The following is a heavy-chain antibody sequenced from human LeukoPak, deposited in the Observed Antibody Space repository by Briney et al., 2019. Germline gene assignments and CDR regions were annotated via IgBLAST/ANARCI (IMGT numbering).Heavy chain of an antibody. V-gene: IGHV1-8*01. J-gene: IGHJ3*02. Sequence: ASVKVSCKASGYTFTSYDINWVRQATGQGLEWMGWMNPNSGNTGYAQKFQGRVTMTRNTSISTAYMELSSLRSEDTAVYYCARDPPKSQAFDIWGQGTMVTVSS. CDR1: GYTFTSYD. CDR3: ARDPPKSQAFDI. CDR2: MNPNSGNT.